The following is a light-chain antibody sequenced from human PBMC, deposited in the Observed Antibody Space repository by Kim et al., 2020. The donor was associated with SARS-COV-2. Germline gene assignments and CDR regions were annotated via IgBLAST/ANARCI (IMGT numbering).Light chain of an antibody. V-gene: IGLV3-19*01. J-gene: IGLJ2*01. CDR2: CKH. CDR3: NSRVSNDNVL. CDR1: ILTIYS. Sequence: VPLAQTLCLSSHGPILTIYSAPSYHHKPRQAPLLVISCKHNRPSVIPDRFSGSSSGNTASLTISGTQARDEADYFCNSRVSNDNVLFGGGTKLTFL.